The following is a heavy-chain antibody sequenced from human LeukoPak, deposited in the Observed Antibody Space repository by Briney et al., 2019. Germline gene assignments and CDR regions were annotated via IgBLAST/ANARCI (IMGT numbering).Heavy chain of an antibody. CDR1: GFIFNNYG. CDR2: ISNDGGGT. CDR3: AKGGSGYFADL. J-gene: IGHJ5*02. V-gene: IGHV3-23*01. D-gene: IGHD3-22*01. Sequence: GGSLRLSCAASGFIFNNYGLIWVRQAPGKGLQWVSAISNDGGGTTSADFVKGRFTISRDNSKNTLFLQMNSLRAEDTALYYCAKGGSGYFADLWGQGTLVTVSS.